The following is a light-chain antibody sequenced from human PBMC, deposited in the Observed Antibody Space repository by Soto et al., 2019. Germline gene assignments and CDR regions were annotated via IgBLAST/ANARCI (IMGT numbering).Light chain of an antibody. CDR2: GAS. CDR1: QSVSSSH. Sequence: EIMLTQSPGTLSLSPGERATLSCRASQSVSSSHLAWYQQKPGQGPRLLIYGASSRATGIPDRFSGSGSGTDFTLTISRLEPEDFAVYYCQQYGSSPRTFGQGTKVEIK. CDR3: QQYGSSPRT. J-gene: IGKJ1*01. V-gene: IGKV3-20*01.